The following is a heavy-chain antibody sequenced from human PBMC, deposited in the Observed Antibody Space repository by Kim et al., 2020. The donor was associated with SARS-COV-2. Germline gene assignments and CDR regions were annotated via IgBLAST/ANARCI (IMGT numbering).Heavy chain of an antibody. CDR2: IKQDGNHK. Sequence: GGSLRLSCAASGFTFSSYWMTWVRQAPGKGLEWVANIKQDGNHKYYVDSVKGRFTISRDNAKNSLYLQMNSLRAEDTAVYYCARIGDLYRSGKDAFDIWGQGTMVTVSS. CDR1: GFTFSSYW. CDR3: ARIGDLYRSGKDAFDI. D-gene: IGHD6-19*01. J-gene: IGHJ3*02. V-gene: IGHV3-7*01.